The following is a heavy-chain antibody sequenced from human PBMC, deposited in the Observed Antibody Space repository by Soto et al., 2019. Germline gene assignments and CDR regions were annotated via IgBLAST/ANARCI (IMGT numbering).Heavy chain of an antibody. V-gene: IGHV1-69*02. J-gene: IGHJ3*02. Sequence: SVKVSCKASGGTFSSYTISWVRQAPGQGLEWVGRIIPILGIANYAQKFQGRVTITADKSTSTAYMELSSLRSEDTAVYYCARGIVLMVYAPDDAFDIWGQGTMVTVSS. CDR1: GGTFSSYT. CDR3: ARGIVLMVYAPDDAFDI. CDR2: IIPILGIA. D-gene: IGHD2-8*01.